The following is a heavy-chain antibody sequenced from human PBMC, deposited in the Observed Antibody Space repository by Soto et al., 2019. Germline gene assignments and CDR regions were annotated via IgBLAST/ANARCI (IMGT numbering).Heavy chain of an antibody. CDR3: VKVLARGVGVPRFYFDS. V-gene: IGHV3-74*01. CDR2: INADGTST. CDR1: GFTFSNSW. D-gene: IGHD2-2*01. Sequence: GGSLRLSCAASGFTFSNSWMHWVRQVSGKGLEWVSRINADGTSTSYADSVKGRFTISRDNAKNTLYLHVNSLRAEDTAVYYCVKVLARGVGVPRFYFDSWGQGALVTAPQ. J-gene: IGHJ4*02.